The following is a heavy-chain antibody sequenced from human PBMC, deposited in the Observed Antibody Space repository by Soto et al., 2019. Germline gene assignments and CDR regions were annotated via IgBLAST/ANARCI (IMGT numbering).Heavy chain of an antibody. CDR3: ARRWGTYFDF. CDR2: IYYSGST. J-gene: IGHJ4*02. Sequence: FVTMSVTCTVAGGSISSYYWSWIRKPPGKGLEWIGYIYYSGSTDYDPSLKSRVTISVDTSKNQFSLKLSSVTAADTAVYYCARRWGTYFDFWGQGTLVTVSS. CDR1: GGSISSYY. V-gene: IGHV4-59*01. D-gene: IGHD7-27*01.